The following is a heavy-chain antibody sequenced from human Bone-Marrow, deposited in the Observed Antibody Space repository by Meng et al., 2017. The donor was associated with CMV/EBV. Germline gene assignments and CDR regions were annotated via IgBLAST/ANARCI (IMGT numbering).Heavy chain of an antibody. V-gene: IGHV4-4*07. CDR3: ARAMVRGVQRYFDY. CDR2: IYTSGST. CDR1: GGSISSYY. D-gene: IGHD3-10*01. J-gene: IGHJ4*02. Sequence: QVQLQKLGRGLVQPSETLSLTCTVSGGSISSYYWSWIRQPAGKGLEWIGRIYTSGSTNYNPSLKSRVTMSVDTSENQFSLKLSSVTAADTAVYYCARAMVRGVQRYFDYWGQGTLVTVSS.